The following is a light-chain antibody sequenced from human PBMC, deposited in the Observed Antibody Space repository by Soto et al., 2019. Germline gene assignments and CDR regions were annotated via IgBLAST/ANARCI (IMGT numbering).Light chain of an antibody. CDR1: QSVSSY. J-gene: IGKJ4*01. CDR2: DAS. CDR3: QHRSSWPLT. Sequence: IVLTQSPATLSLSPGERATLSCRASQSVSSYLAWYQQKPGQAPRLLIYDASNRATGIPARFSGSGSGTDFTLTISSLEPEDFAVYYCQHRSSWPLTFGGGTKVDIK. V-gene: IGKV3-11*01.